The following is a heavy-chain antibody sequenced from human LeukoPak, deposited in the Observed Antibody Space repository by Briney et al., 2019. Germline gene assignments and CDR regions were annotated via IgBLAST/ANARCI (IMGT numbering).Heavy chain of an antibody. J-gene: IGHJ4*02. CDR2: IYTSGST. D-gene: IGHD3-22*01. CDR1: GGSISSYY. V-gene: IGHV4-4*07. Sequence: SETLSLTCTVSGGSISSYYWSWVRQPAGKGLEWIGRIYTSGSTNDNPSLKSRLTISVDTSKNQFSLELSSVTAADTAVYYCARNRRGSGYYPFDYWGQGTLVTVSS. CDR3: ARNRRGSGYYPFDY.